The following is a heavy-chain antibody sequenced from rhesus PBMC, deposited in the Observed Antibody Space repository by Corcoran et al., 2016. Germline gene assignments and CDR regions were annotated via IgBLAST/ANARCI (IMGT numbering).Heavy chain of an antibody. V-gene: IGHV4-127*01. CDR2: IYGGSGST. CDR1: GYSISSGYG. CDR3: ARAPYYYSGTFDY. D-gene: IGHD3-16*01. Sequence: QVQLQESGPGLVKPSETLSLTCAVSGYSISSGYGWGWIRQPPGKGLEWIGQIYGGSGSTYYNPSLKSRVTVSKDTSNNQFSLKLSSVTAADTAVYYCARAPYYYSGTFDYWGQGVLVTVSS. J-gene: IGHJ4*01.